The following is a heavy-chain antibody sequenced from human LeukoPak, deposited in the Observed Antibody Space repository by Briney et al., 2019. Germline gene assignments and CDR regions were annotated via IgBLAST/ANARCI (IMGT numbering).Heavy chain of an antibody. CDR1: GGSMSSSSYY. V-gene: IGHV4-39*01. CDR3: ARAARDNDCESWFDP. Sequence: TSETLSLTCTVSGGSMSSSSYYWGWIRQPPGKGLEWIGSIYYSGSTYYNPSLKSRVTISVDTSKNQFSLKLSSVTAADTAVYYCARAARDNDCESWFDPWGQGTLVTVSS. D-gene: IGHD2-21*02. CDR2: IYYSGST. J-gene: IGHJ5*02.